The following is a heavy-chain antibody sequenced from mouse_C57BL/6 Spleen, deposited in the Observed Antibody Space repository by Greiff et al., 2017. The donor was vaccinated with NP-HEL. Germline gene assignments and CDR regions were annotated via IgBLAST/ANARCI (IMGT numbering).Heavy chain of an antibody. CDR2: IDPSDSYT. J-gene: IGHJ4*01. V-gene: IGHV1-59*01. CDR3: ARAAQATSDYYAMDY. CDR1: GYTFTSYW. Sequence: QVQLQQPGAELVRPGTSVKLSCKASGYTFTSYWMHWVKQRPGQGLEWIGVIDPSDSYTNYNQKFKGKATLTVDTSSSTAYMQLSSLTSEDSAVYYCARAAQATSDYYAMDYWGQGTSVTVSS. D-gene: IGHD3-2*02.